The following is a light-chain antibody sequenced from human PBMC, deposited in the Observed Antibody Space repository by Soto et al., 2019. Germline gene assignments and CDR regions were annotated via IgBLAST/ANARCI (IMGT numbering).Light chain of an antibody. CDR2: AAS. J-gene: IGKJ1*01. CDR3: QQGGASPWT. Sequence: EIVLTQSPGTLSMSPGERATLSCRASQAVSNNFLAWYQHKPGQAPRLVIYAASSRAAGVPDRFSGSVSGTDFTLTISRLEPEDFAVYYCQQGGASPWTFGQGTKVEIK. CDR1: QAVSNNF. V-gene: IGKV3-20*01.